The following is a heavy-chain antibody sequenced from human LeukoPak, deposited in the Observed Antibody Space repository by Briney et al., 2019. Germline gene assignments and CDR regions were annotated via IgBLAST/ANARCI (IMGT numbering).Heavy chain of an antibody. CDR3: AREKIQDFGDYVSSFDP. CDR2: ISPNSGGT. V-gene: IGHV1-2*02. Sequence: GASVKVSCKASGYTFTGYYMHWVRQAPGQGLEWMGWISPNSGGTNYAQKFQGRVTMTRDTSISTAYMELSRLRSDDTAVYYCAREKIQDFGDYVSSFDPWGQGTLVTVSS. CDR1: GYTFTGYY. J-gene: IGHJ5*02. D-gene: IGHD4-17*01.